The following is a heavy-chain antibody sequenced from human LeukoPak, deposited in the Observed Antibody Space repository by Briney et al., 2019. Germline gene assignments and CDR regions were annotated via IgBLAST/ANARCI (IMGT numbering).Heavy chain of an antibody. D-gene: IGHD6-13*01. CDR2: FDPEDGET. CDR1: GYTLTELS. V-gene: IGHV1-24*01. Sequence: ASVKVSCKVSGYTLTELSMHWVRQAPGKGLEWMGGFDPEDGETIYAQKFQGRVTMTEDTSTDTAYMELSSLRSEDTAVYYCATAEVDSSSWYYWFDPWGQGTLVTVSS. J-gene: IGHJ5*02. CDR3: ATAEVDSSSWYYWFDP.